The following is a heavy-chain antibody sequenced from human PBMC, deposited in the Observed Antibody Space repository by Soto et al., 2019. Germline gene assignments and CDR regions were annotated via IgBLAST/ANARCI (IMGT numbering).Heavy chain of an antibody. CDR3: AKGSRMWTPDY. CDR2: INTGNGNT. D-gene: IGHD2-15*01. CDR1: GYTFTDYA. J-gene: IGHJ4*02. V-gene: IGHV1-3*04. Sequence: GASVKVSCKTSGYTFTDYAIHWVRQAPGQRLEWLGWINTGNGNTKFSQKFQGRVTITRDTSATTAYMELTSLRSEDTAVYYCAKGSRMWTPDYWGQGTLVTVSS.